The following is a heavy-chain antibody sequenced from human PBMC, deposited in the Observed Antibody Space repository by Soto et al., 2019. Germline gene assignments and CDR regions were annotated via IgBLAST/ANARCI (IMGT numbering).Heavy chain of an antibody. D-gene: IGHD3-10*01. CDR1: GYTFTGCF. CDR3: ARVIRGAYYNSPLDT. V-gene: IGHV1-2*02. Sequence: ASGKFSCKASGYTFTGCFMHWVRQAPGQGLEWMGWINPYSGGADYAQSFQGRVTMTRDTSISTVYMELSRLRFDDTAVYYCARVIRGAYYNSPLDTWGQGTVVTVSS. CDR2: INPYSGGA. J-gene: IGHJ5*02.